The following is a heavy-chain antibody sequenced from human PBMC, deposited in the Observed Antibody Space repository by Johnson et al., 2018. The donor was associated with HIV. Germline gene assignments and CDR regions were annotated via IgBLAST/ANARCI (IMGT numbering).Heavy chain of an antibody. CDR2: IRSKTNSHAT. Sequence: VQLVESGGGVVQPGGSLKLSCAASGFIFSGSAMHWVRQASGKGLEWVGRIRSKTNSHATAYAASLKGRFTISRDNSKNTLYLQMGSLRAEDMAVYYCARGALSPAAPDAFDIWGQGTMVTVSS. CDR1: GFIFSGSA. D-gene: IGHD6-13*01. V-gene: IGHV3-73*01. CDR3: ARGALSPAAPDAFDI. J-gene: IGHJ3*02.